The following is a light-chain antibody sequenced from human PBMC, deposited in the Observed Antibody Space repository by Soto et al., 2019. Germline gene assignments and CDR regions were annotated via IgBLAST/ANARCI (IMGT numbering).Light chain of an antibody. V-gene: IGKV1-39*01. CDR2: AAS. J-gene: IGKJ3*01. CDR3: QQSYSGPPT. Sequence: DIQMTQSPSSLSASIGDRVTITCRASQRINSYLNWYQQKPGTAPKLLIYAASNLQSGVPSRFSGSVSGTDFTLTISSLQPEDFATYYCQQSYSGPPTFGPGTNVDIK. CDR1: QRINSY.